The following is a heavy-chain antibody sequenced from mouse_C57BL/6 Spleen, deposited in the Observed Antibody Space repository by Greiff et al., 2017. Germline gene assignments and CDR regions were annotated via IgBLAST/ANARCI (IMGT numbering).Heavy chain of an antibody. J-gene: IGHJ4*01. D-gene: IGHD3-2*02. V-gene: IGHV1-64*01. CDR1: GYTFTSYW. CDR2: IPPNSGST. CDR3: ARSKAQATSMDY. Sequence: QVQLQQPGAELVKPGASVKLSCKASGYTFTSYWMHWVKQRPGQGLEWIGMIPPNSGSTNYNEKFKSKATLTVDKSSSTAYMQLSSLTSEDSAVYYCARSKAQATSMDYWGQGTSVTVSS.